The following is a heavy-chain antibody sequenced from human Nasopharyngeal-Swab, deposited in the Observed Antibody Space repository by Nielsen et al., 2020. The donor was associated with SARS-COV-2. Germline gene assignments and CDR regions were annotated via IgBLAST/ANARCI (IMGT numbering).Heavy chain of an antibody. CDR1: GFIFGDYA. Sequence: GASLKISCTASGFIFGDYAMSWFRQAPGKGLEGVGLIRSRAYGGTTKYAASVNGRFSISRDDSKSIAYLQMNSLKTEDTAVYYCSRAREIYYYDSSGYYFDSWGHGTLVTVSS. CDR2: IRSRAYGGTT. J-gene: IGHJ4*01. D-gene: IGHD3-22*01. CDR3: SRAREIYYYDSSGYYFDS. V-gene: IGHV3-49*03.